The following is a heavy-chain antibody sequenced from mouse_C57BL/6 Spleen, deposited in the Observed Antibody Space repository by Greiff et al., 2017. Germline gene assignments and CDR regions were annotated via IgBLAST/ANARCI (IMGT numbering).Heavy chain of an antibody. CDR3: ASLYGNSHWYFDV. J-gene: IGHJ1*03. CDR1: GFTFSSYG. Sequence: EVKLMESGGDLVKPGGSLKLSCAASGFTFSSYGMSWVRQTPDKRLEWVATISSGGSYTYYPDSVKGRFTISRDNAKNTLYLQMSSLKSEDTAMYYCASLYGNSHWYFDVWGTGTTVTVAS. CDR2: ISSGGSYT. V-gene: IGHV5-6*01. D-gene: IGHD2-1*01.